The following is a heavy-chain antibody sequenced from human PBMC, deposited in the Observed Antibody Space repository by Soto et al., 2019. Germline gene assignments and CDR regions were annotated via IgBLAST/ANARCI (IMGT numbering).Heavy chain of an antibody. Sequence: EVQLVESGGGLVQPGRSLRLSCAASGFTFDDYAMHWVRQAPGKGLEWVSGISWNSGSIGYADSVKGRFTISRDNAKNSLYLQMNSLRAEDTDLYYCAKDEGTVIIGAEPRGMDVWGQGTTVTVSS. CDR3: AKDEGTVIIGAEPRGMDV. J-gene: IGHJ6*02. CDR2: ISWNSGSI. CDR1: GFTFDDYA. V-gene: IGHV3-9*01. D-gene: IGHD3-3*01.